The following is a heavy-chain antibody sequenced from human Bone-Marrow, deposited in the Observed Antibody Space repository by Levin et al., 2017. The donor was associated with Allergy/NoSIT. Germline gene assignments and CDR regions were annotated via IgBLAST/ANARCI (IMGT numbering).Heavy chain of an antibody. CDR3: ARDSSGDGKNYRFDS. J-gene: IGHJ4*02. CDR1: GASVSRGSYF. V-gene: IGHV4-61*01. Sequence: SETLSLTCTVSGASVSRGSYFWSWIRQSPGKGLEWIGNIYYSGITNYNPSLKSRVTISLDVSRNQFSLQLRSVTPADTAFYYCARDSSGDGKNYRFDSWGQGTLGTVSS. CDR2: IYYSGIT. D-gene: IGHD5-24*01.